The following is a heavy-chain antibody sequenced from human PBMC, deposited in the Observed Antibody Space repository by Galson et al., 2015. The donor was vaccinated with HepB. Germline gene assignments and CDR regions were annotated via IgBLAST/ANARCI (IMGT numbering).Heavy chain of an antibody. CDR2: INAGNGNT. Sequence: SVKVSCKASGYTFTSYAMHWVRQAPGQRLEWMGWINAGNGNTKYSQKFQGRVTITRDTSASTAYMELSSLRSEDTAVYYCARDPFWVRGAPYGMDVWGRGTTVTVSS. CDR1: GYTFTSYA. V-gene: IGHV1-3*01. J-gene: IGHJ6*02. D-gene: IGHD3-10*01. CDR3: ARDPFWVRGAPYGMDV.